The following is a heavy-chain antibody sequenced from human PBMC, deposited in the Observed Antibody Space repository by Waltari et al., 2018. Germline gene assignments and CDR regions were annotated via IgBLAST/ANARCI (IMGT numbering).Heavy chain of an antibody. CDR3: ARGEGGANEY. CDR2: ISSGASTI. V-gene: IGHV3-48*03. J-gene: IGHJ4*01. Sequence: EVQLVESGGGLVQHGGSLRLLCAASGFTFRNYEMNWVRQAPGKGLEWVSYISSGASTIFYADSVKGRFTISRDNAKNSVYLQMNSLRADDTAIYYCARGEGGANEYWGQGTLVTVSS. CDR1: GFTFRNYE. D-gene: IGHD1-26*01.